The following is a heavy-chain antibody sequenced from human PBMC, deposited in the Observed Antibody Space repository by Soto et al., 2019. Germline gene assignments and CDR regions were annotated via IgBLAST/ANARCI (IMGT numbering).Heavy chain of an antibody. Sequence: QVQLVESGGGVVQPGGSLRLSCAASGFTFSYYGFHWVRQAPGKGLEWVAVMHTGGNEKYYVDSVKGRFTVSRDDSRNMVYLEMSGLRAEETAEYFCARGADTTGHYSHFDLWGRGALVAVS. CDR1: GFTFSYYG. V-gene: IGHV3-33*08. J-gene: IGHJ4*02. CDR3: ARGADTTGHYSHFDL. D-gene: IGHD3-9*01. CDR2: MHTGGNEK.